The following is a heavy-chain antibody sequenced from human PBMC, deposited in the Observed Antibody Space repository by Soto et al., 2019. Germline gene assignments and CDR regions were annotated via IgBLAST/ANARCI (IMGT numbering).Heavy chain of an antibody. J-gene: IGHJ2*01. D-gene: IGHD3-10*01. V-gene: IGHV4-34*01. CDR2: INHSGST. Sequence: QVHLQQWGAGLLKPSETLSLTCAVYGGSFSGYYWSWIRQPPGKGLEWIGEINHSGSTNYNPSLKSRVSISVGASNNQFSLSLSSVTAADTAVYYCARGRGDGYNQHWYFDLWGRGTLVTVSS. CDR1: GGSFSGYY. CDR3: ARGRGDGYNQHWYFDL.